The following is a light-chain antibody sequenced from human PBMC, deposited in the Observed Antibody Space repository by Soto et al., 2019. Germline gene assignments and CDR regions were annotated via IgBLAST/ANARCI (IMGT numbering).Light chain of an antibody. V-gene: IGKV3-20*01. CDR3: QQYGSSPET. J-gene: IGKJ1*01. CDR1: RSVSSSY. Sequence: EIMLTQSPGTLSLTPGERATLSCRASRSVSSSYLAWYQQKPGQAPRLLIYGASSRATGIPDRFSGSGSGTDFTLTISRLEPEDFAVYYCQQYGSSPETFGQGTKVDI. CDR2: GAS.